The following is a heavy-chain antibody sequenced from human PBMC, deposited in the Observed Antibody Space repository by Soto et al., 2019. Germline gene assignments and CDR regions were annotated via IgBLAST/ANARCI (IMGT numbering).Heavy chain of an antibody. CDR3: AREASNYYDSSGYQNYYYYYGMDV. CDR1: GYTFTSYY. V-gene: IGHV1-46*01. D-gene: IGHD3-22*01. Sequence: ASVKVSCKASGYTFTSYYMHWVRQAPGQGLEWMGIINPSGGSTSYAQKFQGRVTMTRDTSTSTVYMELSSLRSEDTAVYYCAREASNYYDSSGYQNYYYYYGMDVWGPGPTVTVSS. J-gene: IGHJ6*02. CDR2: INPSGGST.